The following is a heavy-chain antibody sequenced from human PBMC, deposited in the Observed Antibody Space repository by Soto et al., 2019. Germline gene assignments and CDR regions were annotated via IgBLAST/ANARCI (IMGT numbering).Heavy chain of an antibody. CDR2: IIPIFGTA. CDR1: GGTLSSYA. Sequence: SVKVSCKASGGTLSSYAISWVRQAPGQGLEWMGGIIPIFGTANYAQKFQGRVTITADESTSTAYMELSSLRSEDTAVYYCARGLRYWTWTPGMDVWGQGTTVTVSS. D-gene: IGHD4-17*01. J-gene: IGHJ6*02. CDR3: ARGLRYWTWTPGMDV. V-gene: IGHV1-69*13.